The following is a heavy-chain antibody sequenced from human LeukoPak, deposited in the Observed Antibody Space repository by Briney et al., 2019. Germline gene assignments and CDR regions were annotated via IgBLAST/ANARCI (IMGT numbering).Heavy chain of an antibody. D-gene: IGHD6-6*01. J-gene: IGHJ6*02. CDR2: IKQDANEK. V-gene: IGHV3-7*03. CDR1: GFTFTRHW. Sequence: GGSLRLSCAASGFTFTRHWMSWVRQAPGKGLEWVANIKQDANEKNYVDSVKGRFTISRDNAKNSLYLQMNSLRAEDTAVYYCARDISPQLVVDNWGQGTTVTVSS. CDR3: ARDISPQLVVDN.